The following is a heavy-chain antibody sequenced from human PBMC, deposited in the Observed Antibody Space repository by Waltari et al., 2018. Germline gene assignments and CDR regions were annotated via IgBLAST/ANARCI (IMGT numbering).Heavy chain of an antibody. CDR2: INHAGYT. Sequence: QVQLQQWGAGVLQPSATLSLPCAVYGGSLSSYSWVWIRQPPGHGLVWIGEINHAGYTNYNPSLRSRVSLLVDTSKSQFSLKVNTVTAADTAVYYCVRLEDCSGPGGNCYSGDSFAMDVWGQGTTVTVSS. V-gene: IGHV4-34*02. CDR1: GGSLSSYS. CDR3: VRLEDCSGPGGNCYSGDSFAMDV. D-gene: IGHD2-15*01. J-gene: IGHJ6*02.